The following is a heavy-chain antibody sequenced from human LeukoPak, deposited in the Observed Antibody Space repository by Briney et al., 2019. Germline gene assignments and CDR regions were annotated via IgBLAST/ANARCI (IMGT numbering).Heavy chain of an antibody. J-gene: IGHJ4*02. CDR3: ARDRLNRAYCGDDCYSAAFDY. CDR2: ISRDGKRQ. CDR1: GFIFNNYD. Sequence: GGSLRLSCATSGFIFNNYDPHWVRQAPGKGLEWLATISRDGKRQFYADSVKGRFTISRDDSRNTLYLQMNSLRPEDAAVYYCARDRLNRAYCGDDCYSAAFDYWGQGTLVTVSS. V-gene: IGHV3-30*03. D-gene: IGHD2-21*02.